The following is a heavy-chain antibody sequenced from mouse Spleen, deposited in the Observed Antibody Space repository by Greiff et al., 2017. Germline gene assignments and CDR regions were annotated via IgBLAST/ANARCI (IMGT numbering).Heavy chain of an antibody. V-gene: IGHV1-61*01. CDR2: IYPSDSET. D-gene: IGHD2-12*01. CDR1: GYTFTSYW. CDR3: ARPMDSYYSYDVGYFDV. J-gene: IGHJ1*01. Sequence: QVQLQQPGAELVRPGSSVKLSCKASGYTFTSYWMDWVKQRPGQGLEWIGNIYPSDSETHYNQKFKDKATLTVDKSSSTAYMQLSSLTSEDSAVYYCARPMDSYYSYDVGYFDVWGAGTTVTVSS.